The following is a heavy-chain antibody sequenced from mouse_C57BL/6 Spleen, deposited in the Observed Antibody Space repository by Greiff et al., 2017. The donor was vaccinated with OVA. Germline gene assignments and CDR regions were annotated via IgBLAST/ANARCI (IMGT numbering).Heavy chain of an antibody. D-gene: IGHD3-3*01. CDR1: GFTFSDYG. J-gene: IGHJ3*01. Sequence: EVKVVESGGGLVKPGGSLKLSCAASGFTFSDYGMHWVRQAPEKGLEWVAYISSGSSTIYYADTVKGRFTISRDNAKNTLFLQMTSLRSEDTAMYYCARGTFLAYWGQGTLVTVSA. CDR3: ARGTFLAY. V-gene: IGHV5-17*01. CDR2: ISSGSSTI.